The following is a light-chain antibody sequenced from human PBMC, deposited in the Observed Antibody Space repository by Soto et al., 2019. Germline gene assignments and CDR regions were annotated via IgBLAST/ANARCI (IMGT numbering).Light chain of an antibody. CDR2: AAS. CDR3: QQYYSYPRK. V-gene: IGKV1-8*01. CDR1: QGISSY. J-gene: IGKJ1*01. Sequence: AIRMTQSPSSFSASTGDRVTITCRASQGISSYLAWYQQKPGKAPKLLSDAASTLQSGVPSRFSGSVSGTDFTLTIRCLQSDDFATYYFQQYYSYPRKFGQGTPVDIK.